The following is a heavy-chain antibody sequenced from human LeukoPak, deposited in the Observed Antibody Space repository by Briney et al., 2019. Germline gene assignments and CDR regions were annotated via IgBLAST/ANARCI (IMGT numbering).Heavy chain of an antibody. V-gene: IGHV1-69*05. CDR3: AREEGGSSSSDF. Sequence: SVKVSCTASGGTFSSYAISWVRQAPGQGLEWMGRIIPIFGTANYAQKFQGRVTITTDESTSTAYMELSSLRSEDTAVYYCAREEGGSSSSDFWGQRTLVTVSS. CDR1: GGTFSSYA. J-gene: IGHJ4*02. CDR2: IIPIFGTA. D-gene: IGHD6-6*01.